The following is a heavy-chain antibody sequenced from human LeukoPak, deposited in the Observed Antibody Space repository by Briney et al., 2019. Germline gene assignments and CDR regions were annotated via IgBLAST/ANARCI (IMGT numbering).Heavy chain of an antibody. CDR1: GGSISSGDYY. J-gene: IGHJ4*02. D-gene: IGHD3-10*01. V-gene: IGHV4-30-4*01. Sequence: SETLSLTCTVSGGSISSGDYYWSWIRQPPGKGLEWIGYIYYSGSTYYNPSLKSRVTISVDTSKNQFSPKLSSVTAADTAVYYRARARGESDYWGQGTLVTVSS. CDR2: IYYSGST. CDR3: ARARGESDY.